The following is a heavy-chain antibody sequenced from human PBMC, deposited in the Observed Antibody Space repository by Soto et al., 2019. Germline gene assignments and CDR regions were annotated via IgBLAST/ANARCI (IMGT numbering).Heavy chain of an antibody. CDR3: AKGYVLLWFGELWTDAFDI. CDR2: ISGSGGST. CDR1: GFTFSSYA. Sequence: GGSLRLSCAASGFTFSSYAMSWVRQAPGKGLEWVSAISGSGGSTYYADSVKGRFTISRDNSKNTLYLQMNSLRAEDTAVYYCAKGYVLLWFGELWTDAFDIWGQGTMVTVSS. J-gene: IGHJ3*02. D-gene: IGHD3-10*01. V-gene: IGHV3-23*01.